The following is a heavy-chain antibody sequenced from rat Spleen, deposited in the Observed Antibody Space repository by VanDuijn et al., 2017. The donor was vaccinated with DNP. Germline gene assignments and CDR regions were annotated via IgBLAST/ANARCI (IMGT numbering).Heavy chain of an antibody. D-gene: IGHD1-11*01. CDR2: ISSTGGST. V-gene: IGHV5-31*01. CDR1: GFTFNNYW. J-gene: IGHJ2*01. CDR3: ARDCYGGYSELGYFDY. Sequence: EVQLVESGGDLVQPGRSLKLSCVASGFTFNNYWMTWIRQVPGKGLEWVASISSTGGSTYYPDSVKGRFTISRDNAKNTLYLQMNSLRSEDTATYYCARDCYGGYSELGYFDYWGQGVMVTVSS.